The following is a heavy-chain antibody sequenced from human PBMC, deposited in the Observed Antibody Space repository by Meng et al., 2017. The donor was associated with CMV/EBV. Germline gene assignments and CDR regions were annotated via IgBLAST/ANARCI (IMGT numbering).Heavy chain of an antibody. CDR3: ARESMVRGED. Sequence: HVQLQPLCAGPVKPSAPLSLTCAVYGGSFSGYYWSWIRQPPGKGLEWIGEINHSGSTNYNPSLKSRVTISVDTSKNQFSLKLSSVTAADTAVYYCARESMVRGEDWGQGTLVTVSS. V-gene: IGHV4-34*01. CDR1: GGSFSGYY. J-gene: IGHJ4*02. D-gene: IGHD3-10*01. CDR2: INHSGST.